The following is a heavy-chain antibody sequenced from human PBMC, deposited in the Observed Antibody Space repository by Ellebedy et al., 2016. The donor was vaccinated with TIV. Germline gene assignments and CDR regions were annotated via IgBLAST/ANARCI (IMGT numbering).Heavy chain of an antibody. CDR2: ISSSSSYI. D-gene: IGHD2-21*01. CDR3: ARDPIPIVVGGMDV. Sequence: GESLKISXAASGFTFSSYSMNWVRQAPGKGLEWVSSISSSSSYIYYADSVKGRFTISRDNAQNSLYLQMNSLRDEDTAVYFCARDPIPIVVGGMDVWGQGTTVTVSS. J-gene: IGHJ6*02. CDR1: GFTFSSYS. V-gene: IGHV3-21*01.